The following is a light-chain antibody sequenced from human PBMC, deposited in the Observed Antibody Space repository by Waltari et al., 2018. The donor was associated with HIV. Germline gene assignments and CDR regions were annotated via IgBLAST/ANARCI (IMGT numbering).Light chain of an antibody. CDR1: SPNIGAGYD. J-gene: IGLJ1*01. CDR2: TTS. CDR3: QSYDSSLSGYV. V-gene: IGLV1-40*01. Sequence: QSVLTQPPPGQRVPISCTGSSPNIGAGYDVTWYQQLPGSVPKLLIYTTSNPPSGVPDRFSGSKSGTSASLAITGLQAEDEADYYCQSYDSSLSGYVFGIGTKVTVL.